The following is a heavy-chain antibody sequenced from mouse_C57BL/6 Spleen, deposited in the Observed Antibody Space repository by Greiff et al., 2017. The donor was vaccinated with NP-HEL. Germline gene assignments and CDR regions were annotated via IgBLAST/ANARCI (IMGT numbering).Heavy chain of an antibody. D-gene: IGHD2-3*01. CDR1: GYTFTSYW. CDR3: ARLTDDGYYVDY. CDR2: IHPNSGST. V-gene: IGHV1-64*01. Sequence: QVQLQQSGAELVKPGASVKLSCKASGYTFTSYWMHWVKQRPGQGLEWIGMIHPNSGSTNYNEKFKSKATLTVDKSSSTAYMQLSSLTSEDSAVYYCARLTDDGYYVDYWGQGTTLTVSS. J-gene: IGHJ2*01.